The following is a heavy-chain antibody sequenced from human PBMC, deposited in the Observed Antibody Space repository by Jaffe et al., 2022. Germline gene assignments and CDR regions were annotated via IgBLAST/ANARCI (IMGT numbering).Heavy chain of an antibody. CDR2: INHSGST. Sequence: QVQLQQWGAGLLKPSETLSLTCAVYGGSFSGYYWSWIRQPPGKGLEWIGEINHSGSTNYNPSLKSRVTISVDTSKNQFSLKLSSVTAADTAVYYCARVPLPLTWGGTTYYYYYYMDVWGKGTTVTVSS. CDR3: ARVPLPLTWGGTTYYYYYYMDV. CDR1: GGSFSGYY. D-gene: IGHD1-7*01. J-gene: IGHJ6*03. V-gene: IGHV4-34*01.